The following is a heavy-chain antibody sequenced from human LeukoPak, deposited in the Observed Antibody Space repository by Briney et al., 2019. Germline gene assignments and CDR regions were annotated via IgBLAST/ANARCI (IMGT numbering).Heavy chain of an antibody. Sequence: GGSLRLSCATSGFTFSGYWMSWVRQTPGKGLEWVANIKPDGSEKYCVDSVKGRFTISRDNAKNSLYLQMNSLRAEDTAVYYCARDGLGLWSGWDHWGQGTLVTVSS. CDR2: IKPDGSEK. V-gene: IGHV3-7*01. CDR3: ARDGLGLWSGWDH. D-gene: IGHD3-3*01. CDR1: GFTFSGYW. J-gene: IGHJ4*02.